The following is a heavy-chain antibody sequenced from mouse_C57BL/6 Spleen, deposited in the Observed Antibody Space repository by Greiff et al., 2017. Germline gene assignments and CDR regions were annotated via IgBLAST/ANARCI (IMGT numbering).Heavy chain of an antibody. V-gene: IGHV5-4*01. CDR1: GFTFSSYA. CDR2: ISDGGSYT. D-gene: IGHD2-3*01. CDR3: ARDRWLLNAMDY. Sequence: DVKLVESGGGLVKPGGSLKLSCAASGFTFSSYAMSWVRQTPGKRLEWVATISDGGSYTYYPDNVKGRFTISRDNAKNNLYLQMSHLKSEDTAMYYCARDRWLLNAMDYWGQGTSVTVSS. J-gene: IGHJ4*01.